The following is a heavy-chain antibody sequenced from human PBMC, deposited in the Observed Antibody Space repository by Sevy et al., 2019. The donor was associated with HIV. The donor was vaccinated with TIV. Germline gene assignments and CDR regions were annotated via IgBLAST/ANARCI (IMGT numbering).Heavy chain of an antibody. CDR2: IYSGGTT. V-gene: IGHV3-66*01. Sequence: GGSLRLSCAASGFSVSNNYMSCVRQAPGKGLEWVSLIYSGGTTDYADPVKGRFTISRDNSKNMVFLQMNGLRAEDTAMYYCVRGGYYEGYAFDIWGRGTLVTVSS. J-gene: IGHJ3*02. CDR1: GFSVSNNY. CDR3: VRGGYYEGYAFDI. D-gene: IGHD3-3*01.